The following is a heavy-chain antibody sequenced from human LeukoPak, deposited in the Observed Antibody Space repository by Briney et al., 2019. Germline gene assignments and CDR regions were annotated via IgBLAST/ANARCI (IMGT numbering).Heavy chain of an antibody. D-gene: IGHD2-2*01. CDR3: ASLRTHCSSTSCYLDAFDI. CDR2: IYYSGRT. J-gene: IGHJ3*02. Sequence: SETLSLTCTVSGGSISSSSYYWGWIRQPPGKGLEWIGSIYYSGRTYYNPSLKNRFPISVDTSKNQFSLKLSSVTAADTAVYYCASLRTHCSSTSCYLDAFDIWGQGTMVTVSS. V-gene: IGHV4-39*07. CDR1: GGSISSSSYY.